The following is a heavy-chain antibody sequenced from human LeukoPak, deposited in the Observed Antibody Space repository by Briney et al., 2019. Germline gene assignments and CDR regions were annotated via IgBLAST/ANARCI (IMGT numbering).Heavy chain of an antibody. Sequence: KASETLSLTCTVSGGSISSTNYYWGWIRQPPGKGLEWIGSIYYSVSPYYNPSLKSRVTISVDTSKNQFSLRLTSVTAADTAVYYCARRTSSGGYFDYWGQGTLVTVSS. CDR1: GGSISSTNYY. CDR2: IYYSVSP. J-gene: IGHJ4*02. D-gene: IGHD2-2*01. V-gene: IGHV4-39*01. CDR3: ARRTSSGGYFDY.